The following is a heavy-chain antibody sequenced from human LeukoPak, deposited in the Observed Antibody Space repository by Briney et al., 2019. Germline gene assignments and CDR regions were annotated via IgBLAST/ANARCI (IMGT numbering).Heavy chain of an antibody. V-gene: IGHV4-61*02. D-gene: IGHD3-10*01. CDR2: IYTSGST. CDR1: GGSISSGSYY. CDR3: ARAPYGVVRGVIISVSWFDP. J-gene: IGHJ5*02. Sequence: SQTLSLTCTVSGGSISSGSYYWSWIRQPAGKGLEWIGRIYTSGSTNYNPSLKSRVTISVDTSKNQFSLKLSSVTAADTAVYYCARAPYGVVRGVIISVSWFDPWGQGTLVTVSS.